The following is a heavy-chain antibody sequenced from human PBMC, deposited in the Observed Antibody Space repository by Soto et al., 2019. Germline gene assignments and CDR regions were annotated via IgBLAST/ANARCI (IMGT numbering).Heavy chain of an antibody. D-gene: IGHD2-2*01. J-gene: IGHJ6*02. CDR1: GGTFSSYA. CDR2: IIPIFGTT. CDR3: ARNPVVVLAATYYYYYGIDV. Sequence: QVQLVQSGAEVKKPGSSVKVSCKASGGTFSSYAISWVRQAPGQGLEWMGGIIPIFGTTNFAQKFQGRVTITADESTSTAYMELSSLRSEDTAVYYCARNPVVVLAATYYYYYGIDVWGQGTTVTVSS. V-gene: IGHV1-69*01.